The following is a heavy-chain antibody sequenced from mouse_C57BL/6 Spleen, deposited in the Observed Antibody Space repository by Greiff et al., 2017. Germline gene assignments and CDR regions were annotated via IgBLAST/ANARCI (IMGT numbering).Heavy chain of an antibody. J-gene: IGHJ4*01. CDR2: ILPGSGST. V-gene: IGHV1-9*01. CDR1: GYTFTGYW. D-gene: IGHD3-1*01. Sequence: QVQLQQSGAELMKPGASVKLSCKATGYTFTGYWIEWIKQKPGHGLEWIGEILPGSGSTNYNDKFKGKATFTADTSSNTAYMQLSSLTTEDSAIYYCARYSSFYAMDYWGTGTSVTVSS. CDR3: ARYSSFYAMDY.